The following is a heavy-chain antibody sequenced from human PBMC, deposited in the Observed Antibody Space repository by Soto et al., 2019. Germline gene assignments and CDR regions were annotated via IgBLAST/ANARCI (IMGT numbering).Heavy chain of an antibody. D-gene: IGHD2-2*01. CDR1: GFTFSSYS. CDR2: ISSSSSYI. CDR3: ARDLPVVPNDY. Sequence: GGSLRLSCAASGFTFSSYSMNWVRQAPGKGLEWVSSISSSSSYIYYADSVKGRFTISRDNAKNSLYLQMNSLRAEDTAVYYCARDLPVVPNDYWGQGTLVTVSS. J-gene: IGHJ4*02. V-gene: IGHV3-21*01.